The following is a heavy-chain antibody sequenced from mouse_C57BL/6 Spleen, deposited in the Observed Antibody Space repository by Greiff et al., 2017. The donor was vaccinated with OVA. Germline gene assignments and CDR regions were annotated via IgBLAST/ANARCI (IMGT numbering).Heavy chain of an antibody. J-gene: IGHJ2*01. CDR1: GYTFTDYE. V-gene: IGHV1-15*01. D-gene: IGHD2-1*01. Sequence: VKVVESGAELVRPGASVTLSCKASGYTFTDYEMHWVKQTPVHGLEWIGAIDPETGGTAYNQKFKGKAILTADKSSSTAYMELRSLTSEDSAVYYCTRNGNLDYWGQGTTLTVSS. CDR2: IDPETGGT. CDR3: TRNGNLDY.